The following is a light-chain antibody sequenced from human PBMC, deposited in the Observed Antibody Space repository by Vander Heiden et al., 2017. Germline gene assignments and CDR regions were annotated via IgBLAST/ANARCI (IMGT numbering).Light chain of an antibody. Sequence: SSELTQDHAVSVALGQTVRITCQGDSLRSYYASWYQQKPGQAPVLVIYGKNNRPSGIPDRFSGSSAGNTASLTITGAQAEDEAVYYCNSRDSSGNHPFGGGTKLTVL. CDR1: SLRSYY. CDR3: NSRDSSGNHP. J-gene: IGLJ2*01. CDR2: GKN. V-gene: IGLV3-19*01.